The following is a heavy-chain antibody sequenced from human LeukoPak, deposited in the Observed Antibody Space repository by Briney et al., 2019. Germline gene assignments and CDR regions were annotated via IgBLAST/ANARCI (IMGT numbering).Heavy chain of an antibody. J-gene: IGHJ4*02. CDR3: AKGQRILYYYDSSGSLDY. Sequence: PGGSLRLSCAASGFTFSSYGMHWVRQAPGKGLEWVAVIWYDGSNKYYADSVKGRFTISRDNSKNTLYLQMNSLRAEDTAVYHCAKGQRILYYYDSSGSLDYWGQGTLVTVSS. CDR2: IWYDGSNK. D-gene: IGHD3-22*01. CDR1: GFTFSSYG. V-gene: IGHV3-33*06.